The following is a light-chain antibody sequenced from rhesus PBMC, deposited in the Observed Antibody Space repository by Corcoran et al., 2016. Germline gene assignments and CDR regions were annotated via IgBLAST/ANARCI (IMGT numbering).Light chain of an antibody. CDR3: QQRNSFPPT. Sequence: DIQLTQSPSSLSASVGDRVTITCRASQGISSYLAWYQQKSGRAPKLLIYDASNLQSGVPSRVSGSGSGTEFTLTISSLQPEEFATYYCQQRNSFPPTFGQGTKVEIK. J-gene: IGKJ1*01. CDR1: QGISSY. V-gene: IGKV1-38*01. CDR2: DAS.